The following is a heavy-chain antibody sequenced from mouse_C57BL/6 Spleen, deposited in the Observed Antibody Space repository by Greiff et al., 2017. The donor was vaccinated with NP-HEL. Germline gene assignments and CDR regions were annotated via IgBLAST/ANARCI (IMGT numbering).Heavy chain of an antibody. Sequence: QVHVKQSGAELVRPGTSVKVSCKASGSPLPPASLPVSTSRPFHFLDFILVINPLPGGTNYNEKFKGKATLTADKSSSTAYMQLSSLTSEDSAVYFCARSKGTTVVADYWGQGTTLTVSS. D-gene: IGHD1-1*01. CDR1: GSPLPPAS. CDR2: INPLPGGT. V-gene: IGHV1-54*01. CDR3: ARSKGTTVVADY. J-gene: IGHJ2*01.